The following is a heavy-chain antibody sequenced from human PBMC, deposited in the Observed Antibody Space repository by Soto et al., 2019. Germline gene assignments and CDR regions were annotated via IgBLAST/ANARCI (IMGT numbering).Heavy chain of an antibody. D-gene: IGHD3-22*01. CDR2: ISYDGSNK. CDR3: ARDYGLRYYDSSGYYDY. CDR1: GFTFSSYA. V-gene: IGHV3-30-3*01. J-gene: IGHJ4*02. Sequence: VGSLRLSCAASGFTFSSYAMHWVRQAPGKGLEWVAVISYDGSNKYYADSVKGRFTISRDNSKNTLYLQMNSLRAEDTAVYYCARDYGLRYYDSSGYYDYWGQGTLVTVSS.